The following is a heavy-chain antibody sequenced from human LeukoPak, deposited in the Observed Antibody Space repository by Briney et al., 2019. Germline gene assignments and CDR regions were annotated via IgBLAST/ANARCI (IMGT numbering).Heavy chain of an antibody. CDR2: ISSSSSYI. Sequence: PGGSLRLSCAASGFTFSSYSMNWVRQAPGKGLEWVSSISSSSSYIYYADSVKGRFTISRDNAKNSLYLQMNSLRAEDTAVYYCARDMGYGSGSYYQIFDYWGQGTLVTVSS. V-gene: IGHV3-21*01. D-gene: IGHD3-10*01. CDR3: ARDMGYGSGSYYQIFDY. J-gene: IGHJ4*02. CDR1: GFTFSSYS.